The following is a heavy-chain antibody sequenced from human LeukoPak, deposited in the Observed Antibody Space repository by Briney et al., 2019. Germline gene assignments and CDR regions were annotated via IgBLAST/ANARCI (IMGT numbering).Heavy chain of an antibody. CDR3: AREGGAAAGYYYYYYYMDV. Sequence: LETLFPTCTVSGGSISSYYWSWIRQPAGKGLEWIGRIYTSGSTNYNPSLKSRVTMSVDTSKNQFSLKLSSVTAADTAVYYCAREGGAAAGYYYYYYYMDVWGKGTTVTVSS. J-gene: IGHJ6*03. D-gene: IGHD6-13*01. CDR1: GGSISSYY. CDR2: IYTSGST. V-gene: IGHV4-4*07.